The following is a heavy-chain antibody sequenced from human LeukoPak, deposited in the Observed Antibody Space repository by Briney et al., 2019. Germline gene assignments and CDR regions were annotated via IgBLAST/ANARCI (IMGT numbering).Heavy chain of an antibody. V-gene: IGHV4-59*01. CDR3: ARTLKWLALDY. CDR2: IHNIENI. J-gene: IGHJ4*02. D-gene: IGHD3-22*01. Sequence: SETLSLTCAVSGGSISTYYWSWIRQAPGKGLEWIGNIHNIENINYNPSLKSRVTISLDTSKNQFSLKMTSVTAADTAVYYCARTLKWLALDYWGQGTLVTVSS. CDR1: GGSISTYY.